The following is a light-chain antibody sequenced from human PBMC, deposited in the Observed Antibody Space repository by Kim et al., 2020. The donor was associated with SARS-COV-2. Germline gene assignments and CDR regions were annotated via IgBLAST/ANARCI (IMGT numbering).Light chain of an antibody. CDR2: VEGSGSY. Sequence: QPVLTQSSSASASLGSSVKLTCTLSSGHSSNIIAWHQHQPGKAPRYLMKVEGSGSYNKGSGVPDRFSGSSSGADRYLTISDLQSEDEADYYCETWDSNTRVFGGGTKLTVL. CDR3: ETWDSNTRV. CDR1: SGHSSNI. J-gene: IGLJ3*02. V-gene: IGLV4-60*03.